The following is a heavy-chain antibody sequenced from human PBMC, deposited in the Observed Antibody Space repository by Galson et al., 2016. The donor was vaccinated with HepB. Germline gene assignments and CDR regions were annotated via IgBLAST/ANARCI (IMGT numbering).Heavy chain of an antibody. J-gene: IGHJ4*02. V-gene: IGHV3-23*01. Sequence: SLRLSCAASGFTFSTYAMSWVRQAPGKGLECVSGISGGGGTTSYADSVKGRFTISRDNSKNTLFLQMNSLRAEDTAVYYCAKTLYGGNSDWGQGTLVTVSS. CDR2: ISGGGGTT. D-gene: IGHD4-23*01. CDR1: GFTFSTYA. CDR3: AKTLYGGNSD.